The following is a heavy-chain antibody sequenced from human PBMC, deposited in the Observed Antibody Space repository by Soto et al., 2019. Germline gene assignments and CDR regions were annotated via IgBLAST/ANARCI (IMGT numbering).Heavy chain of an antibody. J-gene: IGHJ4*02. CDR2: VYNSGTT. Sequence: SETLSLTCTVSGGSVNNYYWSWIRQPPGKGLEWIAYVYNSGTTNYNPSLKSRVTISVDTSKNQFSLKLSSVTAADTAVYYCARTPLLWGQGTLVTVSS. D-gene: IGHD1-26*01. V-gene: IGHV4-4*09. CDR1: GGSVNNYY. CDR3: ARTPLL.